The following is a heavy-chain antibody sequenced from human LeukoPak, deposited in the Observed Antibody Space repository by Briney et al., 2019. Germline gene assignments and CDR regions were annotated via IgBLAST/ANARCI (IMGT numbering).Heavy chain of an antibody. V-gene: IGHV4-4*07. CDR2: IYTSGST. CDR1: GGSISSYY. D-gene: IGHD6-25*01. J-gene: IGHJ6*02. CDR3: ARELTVAAYYYGMDV. Sequence: PSETLSLTCTVSGGSISSYYWSWIRQPAGKGLEWIGRIYTSGSTNYNPSLKSRVTMSVDTSKNQFSLKLSSATAADTAVYYCARELTVAAYYYGMDVWGQGTTVTVSS.